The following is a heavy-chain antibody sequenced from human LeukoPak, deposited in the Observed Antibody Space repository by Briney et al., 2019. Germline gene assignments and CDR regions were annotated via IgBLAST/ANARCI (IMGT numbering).Heavy chain of an antibody. CDR2: ISYDGSNK. Sequence: GRSLRLSCAASGFTFSSYGMHWVRRAPGKGLEWVAVISYDGSNKYYADSVKGRFTISRDNSKNTLYLQMNSLRAEDTAVYYCAKVRGALDYWGQGTLVTVSS. J-gene: IGHJ4*02. CDR3: AKVRGALDY. CDR1: GFTFSSYG. V-gene: IGHV3-30*18. D-gene: IGHD1-26*01.